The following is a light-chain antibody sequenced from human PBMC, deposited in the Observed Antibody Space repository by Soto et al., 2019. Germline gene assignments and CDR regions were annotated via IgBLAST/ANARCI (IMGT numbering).Light chain of an antibody. J-gene: IGKJ1*01. CDR2: TLS. CDR1: QSLLDSDDGNTY. CDR3: MQRIEFPWT. V-gene: IGKV2-40*01. Sequence: DIVMTQTPLSLPVTPGEPASISCRSSQSLLDSDDGNTYLDWYLQKPGQSPQLLIYTLSYRASGXXXXXXXXXXXXXXTLKISRVEAEDVGVYYCMQRIEFPWTFGQGTKVEIK.